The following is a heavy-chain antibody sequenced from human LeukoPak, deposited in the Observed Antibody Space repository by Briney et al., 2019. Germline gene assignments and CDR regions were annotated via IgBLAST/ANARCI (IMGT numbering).Heavy chain of an antibody. CDR1: GGSISSGGYY. CDR2: IYYSGST. CDR3: ARVGYSSGWYNWFDP. Sequence: PSETLSLTCTVSGGSISSGGYYWGWIRQPPGKGLEWIGYIYYSGSTYYNPSLKSRVTISVDTSKNQFSLKLSSVTAADTAVYYCARVGYSSGWYNWFDPWGQGTLVTVSS. J-gene: IGHJ5*02. V-gene: IGHV4-31*03. D-gene: IGHD6-19*01.